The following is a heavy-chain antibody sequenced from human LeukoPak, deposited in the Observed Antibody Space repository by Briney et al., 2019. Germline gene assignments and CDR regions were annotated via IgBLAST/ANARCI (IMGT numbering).Heavy chain of an antibody. D-gene: IGHD2-2*01. CDR3: ARLDIVVVPAARQYYYYMDV. CDR2: ISGSGGST. J-gene: IGHJ6*03. CDR1: GFTFSSYA. Sequence: PGGSLRLSCAASGFTFSSYAMSWVRQAPGKGLEWVSAISGSGGSTYYADSVKGRFTISRDNSKNTLYLQMNSLRAEDTAVYYCARLDIVVVPAARQYYYYMDVWGKGTTVTVSS. V-gene: IGHV3-23*01.